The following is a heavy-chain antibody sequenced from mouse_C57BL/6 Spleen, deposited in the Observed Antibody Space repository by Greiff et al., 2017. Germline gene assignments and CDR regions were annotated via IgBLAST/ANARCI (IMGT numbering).Heavy chain of an antibody. V-gene: IGHV1-55*01. J-gene: IGHJ2*01. D-gene: IGHD2-5*01. CDR1: GYTFTSYW. Sequence: QVQLQQPGAELVKPGASVTMSCKASGYTFTSYWITWVKQRPGQGLEWIGDIYPGSGSTNYNEKFKSKATLTVDTSSSTAYMQLSSLTSEDSAVYYCARWGYSNDLDYWGQGTTLTVSS. CDR2: IYPGSGST. CDR3: ARWGYSNDLDY.